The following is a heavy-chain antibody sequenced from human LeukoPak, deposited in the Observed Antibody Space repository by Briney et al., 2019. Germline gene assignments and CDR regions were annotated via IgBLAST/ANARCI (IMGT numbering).Heavy chain of an antibody. CDR3: ARGIGGIVVVPAASSFDY. J-gene: IGHJ4*02. CDR2: INPNSGGT. V-gene: IGHV1-2*02. D-gene: IGHD2-2*01. Sequence: VASVKVSCKASGYTFTGYYMHWVRQAPGQGLEWMGWINPNSGGTNYAQKFQGRVTMTRDTSISTAYMELSRLRSDDTAVYYCARGIGGIVVVPAASSFDYWGQGTLVTVSS. CDR1: GYTFTGYY.